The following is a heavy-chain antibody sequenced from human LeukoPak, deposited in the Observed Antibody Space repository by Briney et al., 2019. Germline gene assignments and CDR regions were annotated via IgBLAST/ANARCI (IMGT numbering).Heavy chain of an antibody. D-gene: IGHD6-6*01. J-gene: IGHJ5*02. CDR2: INPSGGST. CDR1: GYTFTSYY. CDR3: ARDRHPNWFDP. Sequence: ASVKVSCKASGYTFTSYYMHWVRQAPGQGLKWMGIINPSGGSTSYAQKFQGRVTMTRDMSTSTVYMELSSLRSEDTAVYYCARDRHPNWFDPWGQGTLVTVSS. V-gene: IGHV1-46*01.